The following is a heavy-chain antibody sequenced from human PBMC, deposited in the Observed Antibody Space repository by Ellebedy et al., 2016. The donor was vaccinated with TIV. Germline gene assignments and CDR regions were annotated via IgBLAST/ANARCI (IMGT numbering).Heavy chain of an antibody. CDR1: GISIGRYF. J-gene: IGHJ2*01. CDR2: IHYSGTT. CDR3: ARRLHYGDWYFDL. Sequence: MPSDTLSLTCTVPGISIGRYFWNWIRQSPEKGLEWIGYIHYSGTTTYSPSLKSLVTMSVDTSKNQFSLRLTSATAADTAVYYCARRLHYGDWYFDLWGRGTLVTVSS. V-gene: IGHV4-59*01. D-gene: IGHD4-17*01.